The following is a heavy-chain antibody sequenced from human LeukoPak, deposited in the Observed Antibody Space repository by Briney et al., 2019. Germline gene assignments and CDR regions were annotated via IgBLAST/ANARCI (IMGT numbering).Heavy chain of an antibody. CDR1: GFTFSSYA. J-gene: IGHJ4*02. Sequence: GGSLRLSCAASGFTFSSYAMSWVRQAPGKGLEWVSAISGSGGSTYYADSVKGRFTISRDNSKNTLCLQMNSLRAEDTAVYYCARDPQYYYDSSGYREYYFDYWGQGTLVTVSS. V-gene: IGHV3-23*01. CDR3: ARDPQYYYDSSGYREYYFDY. CDR2: ISGSGGST. D-gene: IGHD3-22*01.